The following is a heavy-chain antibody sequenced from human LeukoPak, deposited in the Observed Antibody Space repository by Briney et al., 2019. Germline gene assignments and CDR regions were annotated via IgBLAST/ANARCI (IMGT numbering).Heavy chain of an antibody. V-gene: IGHV7-4-1*02. CDR2: INTDTENP. CDR1: GYTFTHYA. J-gene: IGHJ4*02. CDR3: ARAGIGYCSDNTCSPDY. D-gene: IGHD2-15*01. Sequence: ASVKVSCKASGYTFTHYAVNWVRQAPGQGLEWMGWINTDTENPTYAQGFTGRFVFSLDTSVSTAYLQISSLKAEDTAVYYCARAGIGYCSDNTCSPDYWGQGTLVTVSS.